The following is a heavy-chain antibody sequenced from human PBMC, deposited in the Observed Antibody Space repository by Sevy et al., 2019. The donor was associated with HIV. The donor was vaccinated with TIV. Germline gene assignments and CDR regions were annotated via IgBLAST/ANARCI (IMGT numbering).Heavy chain of an antibody. CDR1: GFTFSDYC. J-gene: IGHJ3*02. D-gene: IGHD1-1*01. CDR2: ISSSGSTI. Sequence: GGSLRLSCAASGFTFSDYCMSWIRQAPGKGLEWVSYISSSGSTIYYADSVKGRFTISRDNAKNSLYLQMNSLRAEDTAVYYCARVGLNWNDGGDAFDIWGQGTMVTVSS. V-gene: IGHV3-11*01. CDR3: ARVGLNWNDGGDAFDI.